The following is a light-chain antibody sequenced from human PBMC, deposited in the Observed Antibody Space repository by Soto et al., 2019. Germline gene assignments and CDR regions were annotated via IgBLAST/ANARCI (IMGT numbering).Light chain of an antibody. V-gene: IGLV1-51*01. J-gene: IGLJ3*02. CDR2: DDN. Sequence: QSALTQPPSVSAAPGQKVTSSCSGSNFNIGNNFVSWYQLFPGTSPKLLIYDDNKRPSRIPERFSGSKSGSSATLAITGLQTGDEADYYCGTWDSSLSVRVFGGGTKLTVL. CDR3: GTWDSSLSVRV. CDR1: NFNIGNNF.